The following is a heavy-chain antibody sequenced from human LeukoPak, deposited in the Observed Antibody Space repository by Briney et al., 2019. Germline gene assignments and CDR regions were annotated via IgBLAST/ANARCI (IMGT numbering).Heavy chain of an antibody. CDR2: ISYDGSNK. CDR3: ARDLLVITTWYYYGMDV. J-gene: IGHJ6*02. D-gene: IGHD3-22*01. V-gene: IGHV3-30-3*01. Sequence: GGSLRLSCAASGFTFSSYAMHWVRQAPGKGLEWVAVISYDGSNKYYADSVKGRFTISRDNSKNTLYLQMNSLRAEDTAVYYCARDLLVITTWYYYGMDVWGQGTTVTVSS. CDR1: GFTFSSYA.